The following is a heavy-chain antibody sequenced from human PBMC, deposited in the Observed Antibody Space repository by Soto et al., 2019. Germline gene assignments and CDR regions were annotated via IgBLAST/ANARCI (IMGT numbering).Heavy chain of an antibody. V-gene: IGHV1-18*04. J-gene: IGHJ5*02. CDR1: GYTFTSYG. Sequence: ASVKVSCKASGYTFTSYGISWVRQAPGQGPEWMGWISAYNGNTNYAQKLQGRVTMTTDTSTGTAYMELRSLRSDDTAVYYCARTYYYDSSGFRYNWFDPWVQVTLVTVSS. D-gene: IGHD3-22*01. CDR3: ARTYYYDSSGFRYNWFDP. CDR2: ISAYNGNT.